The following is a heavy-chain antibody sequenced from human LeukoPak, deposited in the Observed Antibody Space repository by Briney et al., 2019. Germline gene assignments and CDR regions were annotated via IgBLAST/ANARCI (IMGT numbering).Heavy chain of an antibody. J-gene: IGHJ4*02. D-gene: IGHD2-2*01. V-gene: IGHV3-23*01. CDR3: AKALRIVVVPAAMRS. CDR2: ISGSGGST. CDR1: GFTFSSYA. Sequence: GGSLRLSCAASGFTFSSYAMSWVRQAPGKGLEWVSAISGSGGSTYYADSVKGRFTISRDNSKNTPYLQMNSLRAEDTAVYYCAKALRIVVVPAAMRSWGQGTLVTVSS.